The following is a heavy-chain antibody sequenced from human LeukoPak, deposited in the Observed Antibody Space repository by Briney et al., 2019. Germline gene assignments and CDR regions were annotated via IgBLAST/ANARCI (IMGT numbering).Heavy chain of an antibody. CDR3: ARGKPDYDFWSGYYYFDY. D-gene: IGHD3-3*01. V-gene: IGHV4-30-2*01. J-gene: IGHJ4*02. Sequence: SQTLSLTCAVSGGSISSGGYSWSWIRQPPGKGLEWIGYIYHSGSTYYNPSLKSRVTISADRSKNQFSLKLSSVTAADTAVYYCARGKPDYDFWSGYYYFDYWGQGTLVTVSS. CDR2: IYHSGST. CDR1: GGSISSGGYS.